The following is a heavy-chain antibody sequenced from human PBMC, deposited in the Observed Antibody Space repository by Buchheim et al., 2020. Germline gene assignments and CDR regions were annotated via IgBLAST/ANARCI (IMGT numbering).Heavy chain of an antibody. CDR2: ISYDGSNK. CDR1: GFTFSSYA. V-gene: IGHV3-30-3*01. D-gene: IGHD3-3*01. CDR3: ARDHNVDFWSGYQYYYYYGMDV. J-gene: IGHJ6*02. Sequence: QVQLVESGGGVVQPGRSLRLSCAASGFTFSSYAMHWVRQAPGKGLEWVAVISYDGSNKYYADSVKGRFTISRDNSKNTLYLQMNSLRAEDTAVYYCARDHNVDFWSGYQYYYYYGMDVWGQGTT.